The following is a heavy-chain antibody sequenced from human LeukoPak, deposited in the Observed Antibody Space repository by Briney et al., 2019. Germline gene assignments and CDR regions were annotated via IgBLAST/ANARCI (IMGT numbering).Heavy chain of an antibody. CDR3: ARGAWLQFRGYYYYMDV. J-gene: IGHJ6*03. V-gene: IGHV4-59*01. CDR2: IYYSGST. D-gene: IGHD5-24*01. Sequence: SETPSLTCTVSGGSISSYYWSWIRQPPGKGLEWIGYIYYSGSTNYNPSLKSRVTISVDTSKNQFSLKLSSVTAADTAVYYCARGAWLQFRGYYYYMDVWGKGTTVTISS. CDR1: GGSISSYY.